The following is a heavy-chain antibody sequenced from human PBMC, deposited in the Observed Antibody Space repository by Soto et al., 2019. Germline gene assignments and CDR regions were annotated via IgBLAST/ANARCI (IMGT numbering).Heavy chain of an antibody. CDR3: ARDRRYSSGWYVDY. D-gene: IGHD6-19*01. V-gene: IGHV4-59*01. CDR1: GGSISSYY. J-gene: IGHJ4*02. CDR2: IYYSGST. Sequence: SETLSLTCTVSGGSISSYYWSWIRQPPGKGLEWIGYIYYSGSTNYNPSLKSRVTISLDTSKNQFSLKLSSVTAADTAVYYCARDRRYSSGWYVDYWGQGTLVTVSS.